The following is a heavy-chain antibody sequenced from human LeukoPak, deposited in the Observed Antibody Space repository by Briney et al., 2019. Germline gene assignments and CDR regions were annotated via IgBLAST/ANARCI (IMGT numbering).Heavy chain of an antibody. V-gene: IGHV3-9*01. CDR3: ARFGFFPNAIDY. CDR1: GFTFDDYA. Sequence: GGSLRLSCAASGFTFDDYAMHWVRQAPGKGLEWVSGISWNSGSIGYADSVKGRFTISRDNAKDALYLQMNSLTAEDTAVYYCARFGFFPNAIDYWGQGTLVTVSS. D-gene: IGHD2-8*01. CDR2: ISWNSGSI. J-gene: IGHJ4*02.